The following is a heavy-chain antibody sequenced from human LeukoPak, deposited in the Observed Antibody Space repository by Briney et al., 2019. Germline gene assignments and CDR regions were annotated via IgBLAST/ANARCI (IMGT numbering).Heavy chain of an antibody. J-gene: IGHJ5*02. CDR1: GGSISSSDYY. CDR3: AREDYSNYVNWFDP. CDR2: IYYSVTT. V-gene: IGHV4-39*07. D-gene: IGHD4-11*01. Sequence: SETLSLTCTVSGGSISSSDYYWGWIRQPPGKGLEWIGSIYYSVTTYYNPSLKSRVTISVDTSKNQFSLKLSSVTAADTAVYYCAREDYSNYVNWFDPWGQGTLVTVSS.